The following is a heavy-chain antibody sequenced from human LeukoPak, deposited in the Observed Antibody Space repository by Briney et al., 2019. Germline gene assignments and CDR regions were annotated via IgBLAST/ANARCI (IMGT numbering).Heavy chain of an antibody. CDR2: INPNSGGT. V-gene: IGHV1-2*02. D-gene: IGHD5-18*01. CDR1: GYTFTGYY. CDR3: ARDPGYSYGPDYYYYGMDV. Sequence: ASVKVSCKASGYTFTGYYMHWVRQAPGQGLEWMGWINPNSGGTNYAQKFQGRVTMTRDTSISTAYMELSRLRSDDTAVYYCARDPGYSYGPDYYYYGMDVWGQGTTVTVSS. J-gene: IGHJ6*02.